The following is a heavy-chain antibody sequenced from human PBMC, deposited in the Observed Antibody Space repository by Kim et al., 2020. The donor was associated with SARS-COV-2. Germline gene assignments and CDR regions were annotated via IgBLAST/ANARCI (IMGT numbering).Heavy chain of an antibody. J-gene: IGHJ6*02. D-gene: IGHD6-19*01. V-gene: IGHV3-33*08. CDR3: ARDGRNRIAVAGTGYGMDV. CDR1: GFTFSSYG. CDR2: IWFDGNNK. Sequence: GGSLRLSCAASGFTFSSYGMHWVRQAPGKGLEWVAVIWFDGNNKYYADSVKGRFTISRDNSKNTLCLQMNSLRAEDTAVYYCARDGRNRIAVAGTGYGMDVWGQGTTVTVSS.